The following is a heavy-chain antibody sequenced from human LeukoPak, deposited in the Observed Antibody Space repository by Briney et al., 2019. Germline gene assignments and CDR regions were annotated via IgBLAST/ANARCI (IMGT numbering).Heavy chain of an antibody. CDR3: ARDMYSSSSFSLDY. D-gene: IGHD6-6*01. V-gene: IGHV1-69*13. J-gene: IGHJ4*02. CDR2: IIPIFGTA. CDR1: GGTFSSYA. Sequence: VKVSCKASGGTFSSYAISWVRQAPGQGLEWMGGIIPIFGTANYAQKFQGRVTITADESTSTAYMELSSLRSVDTAVYYCARDMYSSSSFSLDYWGQGTLVTVSS.